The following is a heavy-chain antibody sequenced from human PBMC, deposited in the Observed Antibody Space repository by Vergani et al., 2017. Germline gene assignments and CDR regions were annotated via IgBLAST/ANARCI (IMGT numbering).Heavy chain of an antibody. CDR2: IYTSGST. J-gene: IGHJ6*03. D-gene: IGHD4-11*01. Sequence: QVQLQESGPGLVKPSQTLSLTCTVSGGSISSGSYYWSWIRQPAGKGLEWIGRIYTSGSTNYNPSLKSRVTISVDTSKNQFSLKLSSVTAADTAVYYCARGDGYSNYDFYYYYMDVWGRGTTVTVS. CDR3: ARGDGYSNYDFYYYYMDV. V-gene: IGHV4-61*02. CDR1: GGSISSGSYY.